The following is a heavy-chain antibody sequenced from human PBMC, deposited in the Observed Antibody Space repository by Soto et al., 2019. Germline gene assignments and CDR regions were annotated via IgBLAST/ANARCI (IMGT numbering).Heavy chain of an antibody. V-gene: IGHV4-31*03. CDR3: ARDRPDSSGYYLFDY. Sequence: SETLSLTCTVSGGSISSGGYYWSWIRQHPGKGLEWIGYIYYSGSTYYNPSLKSRVTISVDTSKNQFSLKLSSVTAADTAVYYCARDRPDSSGYYLFDYWGQGTLVTAPQ. J-gene: IGHJ4*02. CDR2: IYYSGST. CDR1: GGSISSGGYY. D-gene: IGHD3-22*01.